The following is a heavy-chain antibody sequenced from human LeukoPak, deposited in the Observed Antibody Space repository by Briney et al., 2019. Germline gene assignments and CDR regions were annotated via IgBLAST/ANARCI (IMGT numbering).Heavy chain of an antibody. CDR3: ARHGSGSGSYYLLSY. V-gene: IGHV4-59*08. CDR1: GGSISGHY. Sequence: SETLSLTCTVSGGSISGHYWSWIRQPAGKGLEWIGYIYYSGSTNYNPSLKSRVTISVDTSKNQFSLKLSSVTAADTAVYYCARHGSGSGSYYLLSYWGQGTLVTVSS. CDR2: IYYSGST. D-gene: IGHD1-26*01. J-gene: IGHJ4*02.